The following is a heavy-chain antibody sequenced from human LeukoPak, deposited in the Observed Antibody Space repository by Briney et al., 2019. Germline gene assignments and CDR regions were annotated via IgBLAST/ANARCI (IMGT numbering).Heavy chain of an antibody. J-gene: IGHJ3*02. V-gene: IGHV4-39*01. D-gene: IGHD6-19*01. CDR1: GGSIGGHTFY. CDR3: ARLTALAGHRGAFDI. CDR2: IYYNGNT. Sequence: PSETLSLTCNVSGGSIGGHTFYWDWIRQPPGKALEWIGIIYYNGNTFYNPSLKRRVAISIDMSKSQFSLHLSSVTAADTAIYYCARLTALAGHRGAFDIWGPGTMVTVSS.